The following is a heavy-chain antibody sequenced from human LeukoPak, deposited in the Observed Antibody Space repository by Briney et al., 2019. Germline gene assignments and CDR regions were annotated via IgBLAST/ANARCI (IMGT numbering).Heavy chain of an antibody. CDR2: ISGSNSYI. Sequence: PGGSLRLSCAASEFIFSTYWMHWLRQAPGKGLEWVSSISGSNSYIFYADSVKGRLTVSRDNAKDSLYLQMNSLRAEDTAVYYCARALTTLTYEGYWGQGTLVTVSS. D-gene: IGHD1-1*01. CDR3: ARALTTLTYEGY. J-gene: IGHJ4*02. CDR1: EFIFSTYW. V-gene: IGHV3-21*01.